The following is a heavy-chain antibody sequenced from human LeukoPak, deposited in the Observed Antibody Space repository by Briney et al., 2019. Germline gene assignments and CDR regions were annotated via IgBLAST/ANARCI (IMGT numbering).Heavy chain of an antibody. J-gene: IGHJ4*02. D-gene: IGHD3-22*01. Sequence: SQTLSLTFAISGDSVSSKSAAWNWIRQSPSRGLEWLGRTYYRSKWYSEYAVSVKSRITINPDTSKNQFSLQLNSVTPEDTAVYYCAKSSYYYDSSGYPQDYWGQGTLVTVSS. V-gene: IGHV6-1*01. CDR1: GDSVSSKSAA. CDR3: AKSSYYYDSSGYPQDY. CDR2: TYYRSKWYS.